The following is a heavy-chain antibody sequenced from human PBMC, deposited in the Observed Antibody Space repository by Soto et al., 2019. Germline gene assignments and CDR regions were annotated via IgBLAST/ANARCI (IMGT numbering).Heavy chain of an antibody. V-gene: IGHV1-3*01. CDR1: GYTFTSYA. D-gene: IGHD3-3*01. J-gene: IGHJ4*02. Sequence: ASVKVSCKASGYTFTSYAMHWVRQAPGQRLEWMGWINAGNGNTKYSQKFQGRVTITRDTSASTAYMELSSLRSEDTAVYYCARSFGVVTVFDYWAQGTLVTGSS. CDR2: INAGNGNT. CDR3: ARSFGVVTVFDY.